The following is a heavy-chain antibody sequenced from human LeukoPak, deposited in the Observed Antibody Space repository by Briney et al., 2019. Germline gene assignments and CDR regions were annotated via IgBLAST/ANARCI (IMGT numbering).Heavy chain of an antibody. J-gene: IGHJ6*03. CDR3: AREGFFWSGYSPDYYYMDV. V-gene: IGHV3-21*01. CDR2: ISSSSSYI. CDR1: RFTFSSYS. Sequence: SGGSLRLSCAASRFTFSSYSMNWVRQAPGKGLEWVSSISSSSSYIYYADSVKGRFTISRDNAKNSLYLQMNSLRAEDTAVYYCAREGFFWSGYSPDYYYMDVWGKGTTVTVSS. D-gene: IGHD3-3*01.